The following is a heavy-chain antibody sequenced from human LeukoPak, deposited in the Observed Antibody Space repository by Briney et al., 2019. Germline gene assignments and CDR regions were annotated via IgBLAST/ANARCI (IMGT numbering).Heavy chain of an antibody. CDR1: GFTFDDYG. Sequence: GRSLRLSCEASGFTFDDYGMSWVRQGPGKGLEWVSLIYSGGSTYYADSVKGRFTISRDNSNNTVYLQMNSLRAEDTAVYYCARAPSNAHFDYWGQGTLVTVSS. CDR3: ARAPSNAHFDY. V-gene: IGHV3-66*01. J-gene: IGHJ4*02. D-gene: IGHD3-3*02. CDR2: IYSGGST.